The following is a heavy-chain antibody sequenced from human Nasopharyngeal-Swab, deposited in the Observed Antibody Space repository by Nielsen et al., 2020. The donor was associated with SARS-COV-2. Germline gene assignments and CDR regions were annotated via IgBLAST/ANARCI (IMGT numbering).Heavy chain of an antibody. Sequence: GGSLRLSCKGSGYSFTSYWIGWVRQMPGKGLEWMGIIYPGGSDTRYSPSFQGQVTISADKSISTAYLQWSSLKASDTAMYYCARQMDYYGSGSPPGYWGQGTLVTSPQ. V-gene: IGHV5-51*01. CDR1: GYSFTSYW. CDR3: ARQMDYYGSGSPPGY. CDR2: IYPGGSDT. D-gene: IGHD3-10*01. J-gene: IGHJ4*02.